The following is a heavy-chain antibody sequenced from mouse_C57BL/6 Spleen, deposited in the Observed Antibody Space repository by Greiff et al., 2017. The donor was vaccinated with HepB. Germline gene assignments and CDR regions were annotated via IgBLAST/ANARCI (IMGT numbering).Heavy chain of an antibody. CDR1: GYSITSGYY. V-gene: IGHV3-6*01. Sequence: EVQLVESGPGLVKPSQSLSLTCSVTGYSITSGYYWNWIRQFPGNKLEWMGYISYDGSNKYNPSLKNRISITRDTSKNQFFLKLNSVTTEDTATYYCAGGGNYGYFDVWGTGTTVTVSS. J-gene: IGHJ1*03. CDR2: ISYDGSN. D-gene: IGHD1-1*02. CDR3: AGGGNYGYFDV.